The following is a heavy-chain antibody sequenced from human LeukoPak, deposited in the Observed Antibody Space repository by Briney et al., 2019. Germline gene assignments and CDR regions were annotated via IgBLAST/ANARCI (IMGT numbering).Heavy chain of an antibody. D-gene: IGHD1-26*01. V-gene: IGHV3-21*04. CDR3: AREAIVGAGYYFDY. CDR2: ISSSSSYI. J-gene: IGHJ4*02. Sequence: GGSLRLSCAASGFTFSSYSMNWVRQAPGKGLEWVSSISSSSSYIYYADSVKGRFTISRDNAKNSLYLQMNSLRAEDTAVYYCAREAIVGAGYYFDYWGQGTPVTVSS. CDR1: GFTFSSYS.